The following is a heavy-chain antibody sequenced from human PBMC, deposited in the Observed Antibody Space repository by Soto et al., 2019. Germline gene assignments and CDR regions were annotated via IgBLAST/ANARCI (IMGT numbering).Heavy chain of an antibody. J-gene: IGHJ6*03. Sequence: QVQLQESGPVLVKPSETLSLTCTVSGGSISSYYWSWIRRPPGKGLEWIGYIYYSGSTNYNPSLKSRVTISVDTSKNQFSLKLSSVTAADTAVYYCARHVRYGYCSGGSCYSGLDYYYYYMDVWGKGTTVTVSS. V-gene: IGHV4-59*08. CDR3: ARHVRYGYCSGGSCYSGLDYYYYYMDV. CDR1: GGSISSYY. D-gene: IGHD2-15*01. CDR2: IYYSGST.